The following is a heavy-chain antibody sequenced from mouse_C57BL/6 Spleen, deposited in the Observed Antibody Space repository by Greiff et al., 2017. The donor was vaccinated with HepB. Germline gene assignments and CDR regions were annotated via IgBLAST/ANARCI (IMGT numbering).Heavy chain of an antibody. Sequence: EVKLVESGPELVKPGASVKMSCKASGYTFTDYNMHWVKQSHGKSLEWIGYINPNNGGTSYNQKFKGKATLTVNKSSSTAYMELRSLTSEDSAVYYCARYSGFFAYWGQGTLVTVSA. V-gene: IGHV1-22*01. CDR3: ARYSGFFAY. CDR2: INPNNGGT. D-gene: IGHD3-1*01. CDR1: GYTFTDYN. J-gene: IGHJ3*01.